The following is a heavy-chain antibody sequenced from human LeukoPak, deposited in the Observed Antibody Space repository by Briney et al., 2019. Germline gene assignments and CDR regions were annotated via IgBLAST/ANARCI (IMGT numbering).Heavy chain of an antibody. CDR2: INHSGNT. D-gene: IGHD3-22*01. CDR1: DGAFSGYY. J-gene: IGHJ3*02. V-gene: IGHV4-34*01. CDR3: ARTIYDSSGFDAFDI. Sequence: SETLSLTCGVYDGAFSGYYWTWIRQPPGKGLEWIGEINHSGNTNYNPPLKSRVTMSVDTSKNQFSLKLSSVTAVDTAVYYCARTIYDSSGFDAFDIWGQGTMVTVSS.